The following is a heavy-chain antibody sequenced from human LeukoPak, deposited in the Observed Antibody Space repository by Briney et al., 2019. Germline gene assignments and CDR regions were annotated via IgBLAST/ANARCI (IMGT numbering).Heavy chain of an antibody. CDR3: ARREASYSSEHFQH. CDR2: IYHSGST. V-gene: IGHV4-4*02. J-gene: IGHJ1*01. CDR1: GGSISSSNW. D-gene: IGHD1-26*01. Sequence: SETLSLTCAVSGGSISSSNWWNWVRQPPGKGLEWIGEIYHSGSTNYNPSLKSRVTISVDKSKNQFSLKLSSVTAADTAVYYCARREASYSSEHFQHWGQGTLVTVSS.